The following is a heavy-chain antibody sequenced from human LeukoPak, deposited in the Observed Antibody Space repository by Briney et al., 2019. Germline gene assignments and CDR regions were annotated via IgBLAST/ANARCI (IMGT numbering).Heavy chain of an antibody. D-gene: IGHD4-17*01. V-gene: IGHV1-18*04. CDR1: GYTFTVYY. J-gene: IGHJ4*02. CDR2: ISAYNGNT. CDR3: AREARLPTTKLDY. Sequence: ASVKVSCKASGYTFTVYYMHWVRQAPGQGLEWMGWISAYNGNTNYAQKLQGRVTMTTDTSTSTAYMELRSLRSDDTAVYYCAREARLPTTKLDYWGQGTLVTVSS.